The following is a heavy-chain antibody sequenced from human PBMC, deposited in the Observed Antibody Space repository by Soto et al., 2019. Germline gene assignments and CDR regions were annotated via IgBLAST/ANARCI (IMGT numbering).Heavy chain of an antibody. V-gene: IGHV3-48*03. Sequence: LRLSCAASGFTFSSYEMNWVRQAPGKGLEWVSYISSSGSTIYYADSVKGRFTISRDNAKNSLYLQMNSLRAEDTAVYYCARDGSNYYGSGSSYAFDIWGQGTMVTV. D-gene: IGHD3-10*01. J-gene: IGHJ3*02. CDR1: GFTFSSYE. CDR3: ARDGSNYYGSGSSYAFDI. CDR2: ISSSGSTI.